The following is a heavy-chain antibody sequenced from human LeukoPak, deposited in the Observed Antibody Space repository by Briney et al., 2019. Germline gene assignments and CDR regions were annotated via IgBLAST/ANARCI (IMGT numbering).Heavy chain of an antibody. CDR3: ARQSDPYYHYGLDF. CDR1: GGSIKNYY. V-gene: IGHV4-59*01. CDR2: VYYTGTT. Sequence: SETLSLTCALSGGSIKNYYWGWIRQPLGKGLEWIGYVYYTGTTSYNPSLKSRVTISVETSKNQFSLTLNSVTAADTAVYHCARQSDPYYHYGLDFWGQGTTVIVSS. J-gene: IGHJ6*02.